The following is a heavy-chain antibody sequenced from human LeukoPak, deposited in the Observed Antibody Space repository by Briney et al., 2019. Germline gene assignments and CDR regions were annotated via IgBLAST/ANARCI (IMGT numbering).Heavy chain of an antibody. CDR3: ARDQAGYGSGSY. CDR1: GGTFSSYA. CDR2: IIPILGIA. Sequence: SVKVSCKASGGTFSSYAISWVRQAPGQGLEWMGRIIPILGIANYAQKFQGRVTITADKSTSTAYMELSSLRSEDTAVYYCARDQAGYGSGSYWGQGTLVTVSS. J-gene: IGHJ4*02. V-gene: IGHV1-69*04. D-gene: IGHD3-10*01.